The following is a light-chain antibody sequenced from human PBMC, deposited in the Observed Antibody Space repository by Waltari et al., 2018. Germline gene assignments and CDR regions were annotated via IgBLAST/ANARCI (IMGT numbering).Light chain of an antibody. Sequence: QLVLTQSPSASASLGASVKLTCTLDSGHSNNIVAWLQRRPEKGPRYSMKVNSDGSHTKGDDIPDRFSGSSSGPERYLTISSLQSEDEADYYCQTGGHGTWVFGGGTKLTVV. CDR2: VNSDGSH. CDR1: SGHSNNI. J-gene: IGLJ3*02. V-gene: IGLV4-69*01. CDR3: QTGGHGTWV.